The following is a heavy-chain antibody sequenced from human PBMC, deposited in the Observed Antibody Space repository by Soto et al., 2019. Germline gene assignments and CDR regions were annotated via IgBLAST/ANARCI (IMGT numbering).Heavy chain of an antibody. CDR1: GFTFSSYA. D-gene: IGHD6-19*01. V-gene: IGHV3-23*01. J-gene: IGHJ6*02. CDR3: AKDGGSGWYSYYYYGMDV. Sequence: AGGSLRLSCAASGFTFSSYAMSWVRQAPGKGLEWVSAISGSGGSTYYADSVKGRFTISRDNSKNTLYLQMNSPRAEDTAVYYCAKDGGSGWYSYYYYGMDVWGQGTTVTVSS. CDR2: ISGSGGST.